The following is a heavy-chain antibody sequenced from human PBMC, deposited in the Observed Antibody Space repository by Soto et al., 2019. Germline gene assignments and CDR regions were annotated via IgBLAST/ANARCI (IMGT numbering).Heavy chain of an antibody. J-gene: IGHJ6*02. V-gene: IGHV4-34*01. CDR1: GGSFSGYY. D-gene: IGHD3-9*01. CDR2: INHSGST. Sequence: SETLSLTCAVYGGSFSGYYWSWIRQPPGKGLEWIGEINHSGSTNYNPSLKSRVTISVDTSKNQFSLKLSSVTAADTAVYYCGRGGVYYDILTGSNYYYYGMDVWGQGTTVT. CDR3: GRGGVYYDILTGSNYYYYGMDV.